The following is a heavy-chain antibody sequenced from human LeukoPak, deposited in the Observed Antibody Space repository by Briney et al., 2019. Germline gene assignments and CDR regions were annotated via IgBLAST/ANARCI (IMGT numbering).Heavy chain of an antibody. Sequence: SETLSLTCTVSGGSISSYYWSWIRQPPGKGLEWIGYIYYSGSTNYNPSLKSRVTISVDTSKNQFSLKLSSVTAADTAVYYCARVARMVRGVQGVSWFDPWGQGTLVTVSS. CDR3: ARVARMVRGVQGVSWFDP. CDR2: IYYSGST. D-gene: IGHD3-10*01. CDR1: GGSISSYY. V-gene: IGHV4-59*01. J-gene: IGHJ5*02.